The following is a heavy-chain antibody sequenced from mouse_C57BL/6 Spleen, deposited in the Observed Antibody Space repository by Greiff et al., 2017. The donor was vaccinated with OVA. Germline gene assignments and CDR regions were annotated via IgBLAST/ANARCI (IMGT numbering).Heavy chain of an antibody. D-gene: IGHD4-1*01. J-gene: IGHJ4*01. CDR2: INPSTGGT. CDR3: ARDWDDYAMDY. V-gene: IGHV1-42*01. CDR1: GYSFTGYY. Sequence: EVQLQQSGPELVKPGASVKISCKASGYSFTGYYMNWVKQSPEKSLEWIGEINPSTGGTTYNQKFKAKATLTVDKSSSTAYMQLKSLTSEDSAVYYCARDWDDYAMDYWGQGTSVTVSS.